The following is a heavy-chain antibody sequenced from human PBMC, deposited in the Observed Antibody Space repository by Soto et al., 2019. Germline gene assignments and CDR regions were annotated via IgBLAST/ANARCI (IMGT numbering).Heavy chain of an antibody. D-gene: IGHD2-21*01. CDR2: IYYSGST. V-gene: IGHV4-59*01. Sequence: SLTCTVSGGSISSYYWSWIRQPPGKGLEWIGYIYYSGSTNYNPSLKSRVTISVDTSKNQFSLKLSSVTAADTAVYYCARDCCGDSYYYGMDVWGQGTTVTVSS. CDR1: GGSISSYY. CDR3: ARDCCGDSYYYGMDV. J-gene: IGHJ6*02.